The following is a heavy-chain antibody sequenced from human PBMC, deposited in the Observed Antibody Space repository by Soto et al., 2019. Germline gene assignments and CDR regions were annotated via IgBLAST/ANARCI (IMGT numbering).Heavy chain of an antibody. CDR2: IYYSGST. CDR3: ARGGGYCSGGSCYSDDY. CDR1: GGSISSGDYY. D-gene: IGHD2-15*01. J-gene: IGHJ4*02. V-gene: IGHV4-30-4*01. Sequence: QVQLQESGPGLVKPSQTLSLTCTVSGGSISSGDYYWSWIRQPPGKGLEWIGYIYYSGSTYYNPSLKSRVTISVDTSKNQFSLKLSSVTAADTAVYYCARGGGYCSGGSCYSDDYWGQGTLVTVSS.